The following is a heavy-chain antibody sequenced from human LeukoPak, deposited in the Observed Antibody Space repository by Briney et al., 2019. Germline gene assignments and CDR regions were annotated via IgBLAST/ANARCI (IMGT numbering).Heavy chain of an antibody. D-gene: IGHD3-3*01. CDR3: ARDSSPGGSKVLRFLEWLSVDAFDI. J-gene: IGHJ3*02. Sequence: SVKVSCKASGGTFSSYAISWVRQAPGQGLEWMGGIIPIFGTANYAQKFQGRVTITADESTSTVYMELSSLRSEDTAVYYCARDSSPGGSKVLRFLEWLSVDAFDIWGQGTMVTVSS. CDR1: GGTFSSYA. CDR2: IIPIFGTA. V-gene: IGHV1-69*13.